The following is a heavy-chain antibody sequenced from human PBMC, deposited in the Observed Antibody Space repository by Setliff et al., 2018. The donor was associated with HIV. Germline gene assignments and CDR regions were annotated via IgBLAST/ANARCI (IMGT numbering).Heavy chain of an antibody. D-gene: IGHD3-10*01. CDR2: IYYSGIT. V-gene: IGHV4-31*03. J-gene: IGHJ5*02. CDR3: ARDGGRHYGSGRYHSWFDP. CDR1: GGSISRGNYY. Sequence: SETLSLTCTVSGGSISRGNYYWSWIRQHPGKGLEWIWYIYYSGITYYNPSLKSRVTMSVDTSKNQFSLKLSSVTAADTAVYDCARDGGRHYGSGRYHSWFDPWGQGTQVTVSS.